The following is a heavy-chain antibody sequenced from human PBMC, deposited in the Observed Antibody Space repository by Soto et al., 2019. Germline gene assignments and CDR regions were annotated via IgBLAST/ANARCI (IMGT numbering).Heavy chain of an antibody. CDR3: AKTYYYDSSGDFDI. CDR1: GFTFSSYA. V-gene: IGHV3-23*01. D-gene: IGHD3-22*01. J-gene: IGHJ3*02. Sequence: GGSLRLSCAASGFTFSSYAMSWVRQAPGKGLEWVSAISGSGGSTYYADSVKGRFTISRDNAKNTLYLQMNSLRAEDTAVYYWAKTYYYDSSGDFDIWGQGTMVTVSS. CDR2: ISGSGGST.